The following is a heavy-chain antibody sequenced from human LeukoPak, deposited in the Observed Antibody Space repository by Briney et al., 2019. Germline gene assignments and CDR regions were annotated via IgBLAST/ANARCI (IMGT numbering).Heavy chain of an antibody. CDR2: MNPNSGNT. D-gene: IGHD2-2*01. J-gene: IGHJ5*02. V-gene: IGHV1-8*01. CDR3: ARGSYCSSTSCHNWFDP. Sequence: GASVKVSCKASGYTFISYDINWVRQATGQGLEWMGWMNPNSGNTGYAQKFQGRVTMTRNTSISTAYMELSSLRSEDTAVYYCARGSYCSSTSCHNWFDPWGQGTLVAVSS. CDR1: GYTFISYD.